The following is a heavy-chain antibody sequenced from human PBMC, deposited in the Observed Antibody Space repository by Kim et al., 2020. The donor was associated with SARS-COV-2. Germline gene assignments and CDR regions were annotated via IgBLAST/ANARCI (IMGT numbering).Heavy chain of an antibody. CDR3: ARRYCSGGSCLLGRNWFDS. CDR2: INTGNGNT. J-gene: IGHJ5*01. D-gene: IGHD2-15*01. Sequence: ASVKVSCKASGYTFTNYAIHWVRQAFGQRPEWMGGINTGNGNTKFSQKFQGRVTFTRDTSASTAYMELSSLRSEDTAVYYCARRYCSGGSCLLGRNWFDSWGQGTLVTVSS. V-gene: IGHV1-3*04. CDR1: GYTFTNYA.